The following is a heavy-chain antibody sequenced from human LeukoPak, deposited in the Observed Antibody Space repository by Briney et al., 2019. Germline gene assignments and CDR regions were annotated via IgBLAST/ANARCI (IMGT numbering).Heavy chain of an antibody. CDR3: ARAHSEWYFDL. Sequence: PGGSLRLSCAAAGFTFCSYDMHWVRQATEKGLEWVSTIGPAGDPYYPGSVKGRFTISRENAKNSLYLQMNSLRAGDTAVYYCARAHSEWYFDLWGRGTLVTVSS. CDR2: IGPAGDP. J-gene: IGHJ2*01. V-gene: IGHV3-13*05. CDR1: GFTFCSYD.